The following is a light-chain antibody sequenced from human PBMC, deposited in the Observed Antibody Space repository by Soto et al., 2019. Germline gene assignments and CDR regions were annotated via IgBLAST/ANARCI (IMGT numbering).Light chain of an antibody. Sequence: DIVMTQSPDSLSVSLGERATINCKSSQGVLYTSNNKNYLAWYQQKPGQPPKLLIYWASTRESGVPDRFSGSGSGADFTLTINSLQAEDVAVYFCHQYYSTPYTFGQGTKLEIK. J-gene: IGKJ2*01. CDR2: WAS. V-gene: IGKV4-1*01. CDR1: QGVLYTSNNKNY. CDR3: HQYYSTPYT.